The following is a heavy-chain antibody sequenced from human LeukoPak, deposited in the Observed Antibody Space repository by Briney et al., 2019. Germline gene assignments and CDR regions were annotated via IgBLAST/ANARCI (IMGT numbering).Heavy chain of an antibody. CDR1: GYTFTSYY. J-gene: IGHJ3*02. Sequence: ASVKVSCKASGYTFTSYYMHWVRQAPGQGLEWMGIINPSGGSTSYAQRFQGRVTMTRDTSTNTVYMELSSLRSEDTAVYYCARYGRITMVRGVIEGGAAFDIWGQGTMVTVSS. CDR3: ARYGRITMVRGVIEGGAAFDI. V-gene: IGHV1-46*01. D-gene: IGHD3-10*01. CDR2: INPSGGST.